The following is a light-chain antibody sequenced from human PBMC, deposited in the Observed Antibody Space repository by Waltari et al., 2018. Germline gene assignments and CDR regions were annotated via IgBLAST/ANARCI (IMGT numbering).Light chain of an antibody. V-gene: IGLV3-1*01. CDR3: QALGTGAWV. Sequence: SFALTPPPSVSMSPGQTASITCSGDILGNKYASWHQHKPGQSPLLVIYQDTKRPSGIPERFSGSKSGNAATLTISGTQAMDEADYYCQALGTGAWVFGGGTKLTVL. J-gene: IGLJ3*02. CDR2: QDT. CDR1: ILGNKY.